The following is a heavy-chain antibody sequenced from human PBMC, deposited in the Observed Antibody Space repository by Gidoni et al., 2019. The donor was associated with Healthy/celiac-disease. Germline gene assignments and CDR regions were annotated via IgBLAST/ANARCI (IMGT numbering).Heavy chain of an antibody. CDR2: IYYGGST. CDR1: GGSISSSSYY. J-gene: IGHJ6*02. V-gene: IGHV4-39*01. D-gene: IGHD6-19*01. Sequence: QLQLQESGPGLVKPSETLSLTCTVSGGSISSSSYYWGWIRQPPGKGLEWIGSIYYGGSTYYNPSLKSRVTISVDTSKNQFSLKLSSVTAADTAVYYCARHRIAVAGTTSGAYYGMDVWGQGTTVTVSS. CDR3: ARHRIAVAGTTSGAYYGMDV.